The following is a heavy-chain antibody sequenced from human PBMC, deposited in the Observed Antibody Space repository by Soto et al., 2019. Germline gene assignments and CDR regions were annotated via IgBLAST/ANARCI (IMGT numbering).Heavy chain of an antibody. J-gene: IGHJ6*03. CDR2: IRSKAYGGTT. CDR3: TREERGESGYSYGYFWRGGYYYMDV. D-gene: IGHD5-18*01. Sequence: GGSLRLSCTASGFTFGDYSMSWFRQAPGKGLEWVGFIRSKAYGGTTEYAASVKGRFTISRDDSKSIAYLQMNSLKTEDTAVYYCTREERGESGYSYGYFWRGGYYYMDVWGKGTTVTVSS. CDR1: GFTFGDYS. V-gene: IGHV3-49*03.